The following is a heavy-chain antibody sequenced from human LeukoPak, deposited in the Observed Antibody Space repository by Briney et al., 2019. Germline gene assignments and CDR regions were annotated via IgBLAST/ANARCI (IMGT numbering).Heavy chain of an antibody. CDR2: ISSSGTAI. CDR1: GFTFSSYS. D-gene: IGHD2-15*01. CDR3: VRDPGYCSGGSCYRDPYFDY. Sequence: PAGSLRLSCAASGFTFSSYSMNWVRQPPGKGLEWVPSISSSGTAIYYADSVKGPFTISRDNASNSLYLQMNSLRDEDTALYYCVRDPGYCSGGSCYRDPYFDYWGQGTLVTVSS. J-gene: IGHJ4*02. V-gene: IGHV3-48*02.